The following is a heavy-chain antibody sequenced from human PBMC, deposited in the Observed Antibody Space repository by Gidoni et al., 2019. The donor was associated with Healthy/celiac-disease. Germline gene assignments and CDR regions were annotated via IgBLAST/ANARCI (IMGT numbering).Heavy chain of an antibody. Sequence: QGQLVESGGGVVQPGRSLSRSCAASGFPLRSCGMHWARQAPGKGLEWVAVIWYDGSNKDYADSVKGRFTISRDNSKNTLYLQMNSLRAEDTAVYYCANIAAAGGRGIDYWGQGTLVTVSS. D-gene: IGHD6-13*01. CDR1: GFPLRSCG. J-gene: IGHJ4*02. CDR2: IWYDGSNK. V-gene: IGHV3-33*06. CDR3: ANIAAAGGRGIDY.